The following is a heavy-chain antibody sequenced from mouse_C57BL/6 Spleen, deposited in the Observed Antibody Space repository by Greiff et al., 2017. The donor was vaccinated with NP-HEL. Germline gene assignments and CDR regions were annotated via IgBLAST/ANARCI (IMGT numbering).Heavy chain of an antibody. CDR2: ISYDGSN. CDR3: ARGEDGRYDYDGYFDV. V-gene: IGHV3-6*01. CDR1: GYSITSGYY. J-gene: IGHJ1*03. D-gene: IGHD2-4*01. Sequence: EVKLVESGPGLVKPSQSLSLTCSVTGYSITSGYYWNWIRQFPGNKLEWMGYISYDGSNNYNPSLKNRISITRDTSKNQFFLKLNSVTTEDTATYYYARGEDGRYDYDGYFDVWGTGTTVTVSS.